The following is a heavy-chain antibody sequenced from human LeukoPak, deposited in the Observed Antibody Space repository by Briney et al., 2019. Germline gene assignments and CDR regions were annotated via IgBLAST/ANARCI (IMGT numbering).Heavy chain of an antibody. D-gene: IGHD3-22*01. CDR2: IYYSGTT. V-gene: IGHV4-39*01. J-gene: IGHJ5*02. CDR1: DDSITSTIYY. Sequence: SETLSFTCSVSDDSITSTIYYWGWLRHPPGRGLEWIATIYYSGTTYYNPSLKSRVAMAVDRSNNQFSLKLRSVTAADTAVYYCARFQGLFNPWGQGTLVTVSS. CDR3: ARFQGLFNP.